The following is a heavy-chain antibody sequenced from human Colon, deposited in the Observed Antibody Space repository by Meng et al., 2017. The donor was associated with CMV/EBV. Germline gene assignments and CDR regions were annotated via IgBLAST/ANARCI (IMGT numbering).Heavy chain of an antibody. D-gene: IGHD2-8*01. J-gene: IGHJ4*02. CDR1: GFTFGDHF. CDR2: AKNKVWQYGT. CDR3: VRDGRMYAFDY. V-gene: IGHV3-72*01. Sequence: GESLKISCTASGFTFGDHFMDWVRQSPGKGLEWVGRAKNKVWQYGTEYAASVKGRFIISRDDSNGSLYLQMNSLKHEDTAVYYCVRDGRMYAFDYWGQGTLVTVSS.